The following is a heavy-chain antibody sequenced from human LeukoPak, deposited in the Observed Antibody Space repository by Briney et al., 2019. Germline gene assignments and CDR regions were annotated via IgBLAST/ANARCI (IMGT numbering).Heavy chain of an antibody. V-gene: IGHV3-21*01. CDR1: GFTLSSYS. CDR3: ARDKYYGSGSYNPSDY. CDR2: ISSSSSYI. Sequence: GGSLRLSCAASGFTLSSYSMNWVRQAPGKGLEWVSSISSSSSYIYYADSVKGRFTISRDNAKNSLYLQMNSLRAEDTTVYYCARDKYYGSGSYNPSDYWGQGTLVTVSS. D-gene: IGHD3-10*01. J-gene: IGHJ4*02.